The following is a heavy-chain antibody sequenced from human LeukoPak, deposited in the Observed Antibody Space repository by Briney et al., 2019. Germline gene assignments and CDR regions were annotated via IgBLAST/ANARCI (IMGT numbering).Heavy chain of an antibody. D-gene: IGHD3-22*01. CDR1: AGSISSSDYY. CDR3: SRLTHSYYSDTSGYYPYYYMDV. Sequence: SETLSLTCTVSAGSISSSDYYWGWIRQSPGKGLEWIGRISYSGNTYYNPSLKSPVTISVDTSKNHFSLRLSSVTAADTAVYFCSRLTHSYYSDTSGYYPYYYMDVWGEGTTVTVSS. J-gene: IGHJ6*03. V-gene: IGHV4-39*02. CDR2: ISYSGNT.